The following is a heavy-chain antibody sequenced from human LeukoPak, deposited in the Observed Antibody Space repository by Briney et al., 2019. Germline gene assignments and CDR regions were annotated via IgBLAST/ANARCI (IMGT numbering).Heavy chain of an antibody. CDR2: IYYSGST. V-gene: IGHV4-59*01. Sequence: ETLSRTCTVSGGSISSYYWSWIRQPPGKGLEWIGYIYYSGSTNYNPSLKSRVTISVDTSKNQFSLKLSSVTAADTAVYYCARDSHPYYVWGQGALVTVSS. CDR3: ARDSHPYYV. J-gene: IGHJ4*02. CDR1: GGSISSYY. D-gene: IGHD3-16*01.